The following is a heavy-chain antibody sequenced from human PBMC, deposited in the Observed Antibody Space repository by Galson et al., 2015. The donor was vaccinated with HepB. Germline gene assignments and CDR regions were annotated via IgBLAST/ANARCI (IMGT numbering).Heavy chain of an antibody. J-gene: IGHJ4*02. CDR1: GYTFTGYY. Sequence: SVKVSCKASGYTFTGYYMHWVRQAPGQGLEWMGRINPNSGGTNYAQKFQGRVTMTRDTSISTAYMELSRLRSDDTAVYYCARDLWNYYDSSGSNDYWGQGTLVTVSS. CDR3: ARDLWNYYDSSGSNDY. D-gene: IGHD3-22*01. CDR2: INPNSGGT. V-gene: IGHV1-2*06.